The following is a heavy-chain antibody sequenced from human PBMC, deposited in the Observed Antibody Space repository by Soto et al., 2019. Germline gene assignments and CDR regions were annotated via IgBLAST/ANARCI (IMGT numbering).Heavy chain of an antibody. CDR3: ARESEDLTSNFDY. V-gene: IGHV3-21*06. CDR2: ISSTTHYI. Sequence: GGSLRLSCAASGFRFSDAWMTWVRQVPGRGLEWVSSISSTTHYIYYADSMRGRFTISRDNAKNAVYLEMNSLRAEDTAVYYCARESEDLTSNFDYWGQGTLVTVS. CDR1: GFRFSDAW. J-gene: IGHJ4*02.